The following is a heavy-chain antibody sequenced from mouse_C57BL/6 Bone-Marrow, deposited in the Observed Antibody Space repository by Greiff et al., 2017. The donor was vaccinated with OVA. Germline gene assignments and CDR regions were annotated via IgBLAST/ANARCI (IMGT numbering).Heavy chain of an antibody. V-gene: IGHV3-6*01. Sequence: ESGPGLVKPSQSLSLTCSVTGYSITSGYYWNWIRQFPGNKLEWMGYISYDGSNNYNPSLKNRISITRDTSKNQFFLKLNSVTTEDTATYYCARGRIYYDYPYAMDYWGQGTSVTVSS. D-gene: IGHD2-4*01. CDR1: GYSITSGYY. CDR2: ISYDGSN. CDR3: ARGRIYYDYPYAMDY. J-gene: IGHJ4*01.